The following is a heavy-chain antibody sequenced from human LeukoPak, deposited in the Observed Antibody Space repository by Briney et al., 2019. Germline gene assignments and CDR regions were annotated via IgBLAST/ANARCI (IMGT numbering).Heavy chain of an antibody. J-gene: IGHJ4*02. CDR2: ISSNGGST. V-gene: IGHV3-64D*06. CDR1: GFTFSSYA. CDR3: VKDGGNIMITFGGVIVTPSYSDY. D-gene: IGHD3-16*02. Sequence: GGSLRLSCSASGFTFSSYAMHWVRQAPGKGLEYVSAISSNGGSTYYADSVKGRFTISRDNSKNTPYLQMSSLRAEDTAVYYCVKDGGNIMITFGGVIVTPSYSDYWGQGTLVTVSS.